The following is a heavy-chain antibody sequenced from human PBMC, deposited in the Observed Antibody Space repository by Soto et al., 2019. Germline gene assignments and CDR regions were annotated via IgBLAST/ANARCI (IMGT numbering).Heavy chain of an antibody. CDR1: GGTFSSYA. D-gene: IGHD4-17*01. V-gene: IGHV1-69*01. Sequence: QVQLVQSGAEVKKPGSSVKVSCKASGGTFSSYAISWVRQAPGQGREWMGGIIPIFGTANYAQKFQGRVTITADESTSTAYMELSSLRSEDTAVYDCERELDYGGNPRMDVWGQGTTVTVSS. J-gene: IGHJ6*02. CDR3: ERELDYGGNPRMDV. CDR2: IIPIFGTA.